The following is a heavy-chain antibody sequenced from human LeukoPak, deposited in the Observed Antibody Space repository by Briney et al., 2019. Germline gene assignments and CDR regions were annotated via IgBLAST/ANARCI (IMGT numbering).Heavy chain of an antibody. V-gene: IGHV4-39*01. D-gene: IGHD6-6*01. CDR1: GGSISSSSYY. CDR3: ARSLGSTYSSSSNYFDY. CDR2: IYYSGST. J-gene: IGHJ4*02. Sequence: PSETLSLTCTVSGGSISSSSYYWGWIRQPPGKGLEWIGSIYYSGSTYYNPSLKSRVTISVDTSKNQFSLKLSSVTAADTAVYYCARSLGSTYSSSSNYFDYWGQGTLVTVSS.